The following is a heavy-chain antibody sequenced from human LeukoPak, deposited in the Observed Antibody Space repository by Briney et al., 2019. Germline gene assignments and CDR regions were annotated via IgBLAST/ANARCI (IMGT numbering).Heavy chain of an antibody. D-gene: IGHD2-15*01. J-gene: IGHJ4*02. CDR1: GYTFISYY. CDR2: INPSGGST. V-gene: IGHV1-46*01. Sequence: ASVKVSCKASGYTFISYYMHWVRQAPGQGLEWMGIINPSGGSTSYAQKYQGRVTMTRDTSTSTVYMELSSLRSEDTAVYYCARDMQGAYCFDYWGQGTLVTVSS. CDR3: ARDMQGAYCFDY.